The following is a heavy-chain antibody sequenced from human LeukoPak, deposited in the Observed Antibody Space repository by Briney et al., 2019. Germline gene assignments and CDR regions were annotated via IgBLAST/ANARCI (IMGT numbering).Heavy chain of an antibody. V-gene: IGHV4-39*07. CDR2: IFYTGSA. J-gene: IGHJ4*02. Sequence: SETLSLTCSVSGDSISSPNYYWGWIRQPPGKGLEWIGSIFYTGSAYYNPSLKSRVTLSVDTSYNQFSLNLNSVTAADTAVYYCARDDGGTYDWGQGTLVTVSS. CDR1: GDSISSPNYY. CDR3: ARDDGGTYD. D-gene: IGHD1-26*01.